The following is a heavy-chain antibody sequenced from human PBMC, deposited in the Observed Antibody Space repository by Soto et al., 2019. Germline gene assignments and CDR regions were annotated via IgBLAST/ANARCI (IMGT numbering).Heavy chain of an antibody. CDR2: IYYSGST. CDR3: ASYDILTGVFDY. J-gene: IGHJ4*02. V-gene: IGHV4-30-4*01. D-gene: IGHD3-9*01. CDR1: GGSISSGDYD. Sequence: PSETLSLTCTVSGGSISSGDYDGSWIRQPPGKGLEWIGYIYYSGSTYYNPSLKSRVTISVDTSKNQFSLKLSSATAADTAVYYCASYDILTGVFDYWGQGTLVTVSS.